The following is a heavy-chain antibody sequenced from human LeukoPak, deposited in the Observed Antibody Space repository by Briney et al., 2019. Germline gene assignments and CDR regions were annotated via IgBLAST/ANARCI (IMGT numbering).Heavy chain of an antibody. V-gene: IGHV1-2*02. Sequence: ASVKVSCKASGYTFTGYYMHWVRQAPGQGLEWMGWINPNGGGTNYAQKFQGRVTLTRDTSISIAYMEVSRLESDDTAVYYCARENNSGWYRKAAFDYWGQGTLVTVAS. J-gene: IGHJ4*02. CDR2: INPNGGGT. D-gene: IGHD6-19*01. CDR3: ARENNSGWYRKAAFDY. CDR1: GYTFTGYY.